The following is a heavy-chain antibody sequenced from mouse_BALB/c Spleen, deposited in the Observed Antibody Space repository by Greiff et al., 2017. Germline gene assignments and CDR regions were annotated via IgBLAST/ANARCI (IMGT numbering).Heavy chain of an antibody. CDR2: SRNKANDYTT. V-gene: IGHV7-1*02. D-gene: IGHD2-1*01. CDR3: ARGYGNYVGYAMDY. Sequence: EVQLVESGGGLVQPGGSLRLSCATSGFTFSDFYMEWVRQPPGKRLEWIAASRNKANDYTTEYSASVKGRFIVSRDTSQSILYLQMNALRAEDTAIYYWARGYGNYVGYAMDYWGQGTSVTVSS. J-gene: IGHJ4*01. CDR1: GFTFSDFY.